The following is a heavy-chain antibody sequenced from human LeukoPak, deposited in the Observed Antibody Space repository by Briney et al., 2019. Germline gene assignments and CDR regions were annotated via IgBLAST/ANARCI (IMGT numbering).Heavy chain of an antibody. CDR3: ARILSSAWGELGY. CDR2: IRYNGNDQ. J-gene: IGHJ4*02. V-gene: IGHV3-30*02. D-gene: IGHD6-19*01. CDR1: AFSFNTYG. Sequence: GGSLRLSCATSAFSFNTYGMHWVRQAPGKGLQWVAFIRYNGNDQYYADSVKGRFTISRDNSKNTLFLQMNSLRAEDTAVYYCARILSSAWGELGYWGQGTLVTVSS.